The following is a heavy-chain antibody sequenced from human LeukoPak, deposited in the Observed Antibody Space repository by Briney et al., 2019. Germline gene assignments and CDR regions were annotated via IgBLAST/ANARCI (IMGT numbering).Heavy chain of an antibody. CDR1: GFTFSSYG. J-gene: IGHJ4*02. CDR3: AKDLYEWELPDY. CDR2: IRYDGSNK. Sequence: PGGSLRLSCAASGFTFSSYGMHWVRQAPGKGLEWVAFIRYDGSNKYYADSVKGRFTISRDNSKNTLYLQMNSLRAEDTAVYYCAKDLYEWELPDYWGQGTLVTVSS. D-gene: IGHD1-26*01. V-gene: IGHV3-30*02.